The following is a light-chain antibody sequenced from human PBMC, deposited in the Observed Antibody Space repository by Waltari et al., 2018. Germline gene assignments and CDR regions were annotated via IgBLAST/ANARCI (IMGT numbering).Light chain of an antibody. Sequence: QSVLTQPPSVSGAPGQGVAISCSGSSSNIGGNYVNWFQQLPGTAPKLLIHSDDQRPAGVPDRLSGSKSGTSASLAISGLQSEDEADYYGATWDDNLSGSWVFGGGTKLTVL. J-gene: IGLJ3*02. V-gene: IGLV1-44*01. CDR2: SDD. CDR3: ATWDDNLSGSWV. CDR1: SSNIGGNY.